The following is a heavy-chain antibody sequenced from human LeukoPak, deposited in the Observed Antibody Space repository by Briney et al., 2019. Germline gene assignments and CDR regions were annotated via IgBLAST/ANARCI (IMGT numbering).Heavy chain of an antibody. V-gene: IGHV3-23*01. J-gene: IGHJ1*01. CDR2: ISGSGGST. Sequence: GGSLRVSCAASGFTFSSYAMSWVRQAPGKGLEWVSAISGSGGSTYYADSVKGRFTISRDNSKNTLYLQMNSLRAEDTAVYYCAKSSGWYIFGAEYFQHWGQGTLVTVSS. CDR3: AKSSGWYIFGAEYFQH. CDR1: GFTFSSYA. D-gene: IGHD6-19*01.